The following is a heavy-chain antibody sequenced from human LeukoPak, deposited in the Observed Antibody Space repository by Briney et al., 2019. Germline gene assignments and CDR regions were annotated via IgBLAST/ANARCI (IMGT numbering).Heavy chain of an antibody. CDR3: ARATDAIFDWFDS. D-gene: IGHD2-21*02. CDR2: MYYSGST. J-gene: IGHJ5*01. Sequence: SETLSLTCTVSGGSVSGGNYFWTWIRQPPGKGLEWIGYMYYSGSTYYNPSLKSRVIISVDPSKNQFTLKLTSVSAADTAMYYCARATDAIFDWFDSWGQGALVTVSS. CDR1: GGSVSGGNYF. V-gene: IGHV4-30-4*01.